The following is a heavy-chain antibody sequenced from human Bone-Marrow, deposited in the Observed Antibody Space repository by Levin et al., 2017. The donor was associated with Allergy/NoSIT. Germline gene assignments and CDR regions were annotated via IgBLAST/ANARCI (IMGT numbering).Heavy chain of an antibody. CDR2: IRSKAYGGTT. J-gene: IGHJ6*02. D-gene: IGHD5-12*01. V-gene: IGHV3-49*03. Sequence: GESLKISCTASGFTFGDYAMSWFRQAPGKGLEWVGFIRSKAYGGTTEYAASVKGRFTISRDDSKSIAYLQMNSLKTEDTAVYYCGSCYDLACYYYGMDVWGQGTTVTVSS. CDR3: GSCYDLACYYYGMDV. CDR1: GFTFGDYA.